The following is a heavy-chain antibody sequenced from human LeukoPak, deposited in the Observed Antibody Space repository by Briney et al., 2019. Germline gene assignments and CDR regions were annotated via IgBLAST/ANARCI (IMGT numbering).Heavy chain of an antibody. CDR2: INHSGST. D-gene: IGHD3-10*01. Sequence: SETLSLTCAVYGGSFSGYYWSWIRQPPGKGLEWIGEINHSGSTNYNPSLKSRVTISVDTSKNQFSLKLSSVTAADTAVYYCARVMARGDNYYMDVWGKGTTVTISS. CDR1: GGSFSGYY. CDR3: ARVMARGDNYYMDV. J-gene: IGHJ6*03. V-gene: IGHV4-34*01.